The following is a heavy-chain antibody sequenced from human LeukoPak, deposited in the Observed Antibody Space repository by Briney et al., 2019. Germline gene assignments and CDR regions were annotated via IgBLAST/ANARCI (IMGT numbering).Heavy chain of an antibody. Sequence: SETLSLTCTVSGGSISSYYWSWIRQPPGKGLEWIGYIYYSGTTYYNPSLKSRVTMSVDTSKNQFSLKLSSVTAADTAIYYCARHYYGGSGAYDIWGQGTMVTVS. CDR2: IYYSGTT. CDR3: ARHYYGGSGAYDI. J-gene: IGHJ3*02. CDR1: GGSISSYY. V-gene: IGHV4-59*08. D-gene: IGHD4-23*01.